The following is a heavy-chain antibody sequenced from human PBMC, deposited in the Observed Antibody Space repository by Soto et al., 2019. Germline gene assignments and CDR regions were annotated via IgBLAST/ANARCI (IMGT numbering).Heavy chain of an antibody. D-gene: IGHD1-26*01. J-gene: IGHJ1*01. CDR1: GYSLTELS. Sequence: ASVKTSCKSSGYSLTELSMHWARQAPGKGLEWMGGFDPEDGETIYAQKFQGRVTMTEDTSTDTAYMELSSLRSEDTAVYYCATVGGGGSEYFQHWGQGTLVTGSS. CDR3: ATVGGGGSEYFQH. CDR2: FDPEDGET. V-gene: IGHV1-24*01.